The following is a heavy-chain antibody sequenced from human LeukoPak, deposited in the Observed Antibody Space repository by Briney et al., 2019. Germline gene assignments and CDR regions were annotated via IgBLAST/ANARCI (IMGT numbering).Heavy chain of an antibody. Sequence: ASVKVSCKASGYTFTSYYMHWVRQAPGQGLEWMGIINPSGGSTSYAQKFQGRVTMTRDTSTSTVYMELSSLRSEDTAMYYCARGGTVLWFGELFPQGNWFDPWGQGTLVTVSS. D-gene: IGHD3-10*01. CDR1: GYTFTSYY. CDR3: ARGGTVLWFGELFPQGNWFDP. V-gene: IGHV1-46*01. J-gene: IGHJ5*02. CDR2: INPSGGST.